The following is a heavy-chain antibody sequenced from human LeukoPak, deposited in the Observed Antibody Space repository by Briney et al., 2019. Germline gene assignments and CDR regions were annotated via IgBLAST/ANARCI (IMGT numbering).Heavy chain of an antibody. V-gene: IGHV1-2*02. Sequence: ASVKVSCKASGYTFTGYYMHWVRQAPGQGLEWIGSINPNSGGTNYAQKFQGRVTMTRDTSISTAYMELSRLRSDDTAVYYCARVTAGGHYYYGMDVWGQGTTVTVSS. CDR2: INPNSGGT. CDR1: GYTFTGYY. CDR3: ARVTAGGHYYYGMDV. J-gene: IGHJ6*02. D-gene: IGHD6-13*01.